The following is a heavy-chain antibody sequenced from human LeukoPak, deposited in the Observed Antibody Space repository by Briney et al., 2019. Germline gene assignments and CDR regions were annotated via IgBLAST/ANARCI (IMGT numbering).Heavy chain of an antibody. Sequence: PGGSLRLSCAASGFTFSSYSMNWVRQAPGKGPEWVSSISSSSSYIYYADSVKGRFTISRDNAKNSLYLQMNSLRAEDTAVYYCASFSLYYDSSGYLNSDYWGQGTLVTVSS. V-gene: IGHV3-21*01. CDR3: ASFSLYYDSSGYLNSDY. J-gene: IGHJ4*02. D-gene: IGHD3-22*01. CDR2: ISSSSSYI. CDR1: GFTFSSYS.